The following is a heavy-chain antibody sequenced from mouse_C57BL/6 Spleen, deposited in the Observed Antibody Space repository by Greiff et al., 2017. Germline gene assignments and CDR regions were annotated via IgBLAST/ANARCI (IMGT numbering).Heavy chain of an antibody. CDR1: GFTFSDYG. J-gene: IGHJ3*01. CDR2: ISSGSSTI. Sequence: DVKLVESGGGLVKPGGSLKLSCAASGFTFSDYGMHWVRQAPEKGLEWVAYISSGSSTIYYADTVKGRFTISRDNAKNTLFLQMPSLRSEDTAMYYCARPSSYGSSYGFAYWGQGTLVTVSA. V-gene: IGHV5-17*01. D-gene: IGHD1-1*01. CDR3: ARPSSYGSSYGFAY.